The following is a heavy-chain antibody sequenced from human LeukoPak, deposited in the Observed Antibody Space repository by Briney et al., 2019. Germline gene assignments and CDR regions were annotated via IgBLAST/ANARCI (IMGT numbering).Heavy chain of an antibody. CDR2: IIPVLGTA. D-gene: IGHD2-15*01. V-gene: IGHV1-69*04. J-gene: IGHJ4*02. CDR3: ARAGTATGLDY. Sequence: SVTVSCKASGGTFSSYALSWVRQAPGQGLEWMGRIIPVLGTANYAQKFQGRVTITADKSTSTAYMELSSLRSEDTAVYYCARAGTATGLDYWGQGTLVTVSS. CDR1: GGTFSSYA.